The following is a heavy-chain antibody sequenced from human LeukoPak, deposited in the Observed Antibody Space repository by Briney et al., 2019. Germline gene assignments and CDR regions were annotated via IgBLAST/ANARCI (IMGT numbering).Heavy chain of an antibody. J-gene: IGHJ4*02. CDR2: MNPNSGNT. CDR3: ARGRTEMGAIGDDY. Sequence: GASVKVSCKDSGYTFTSYDINWVRQATRQWLEWMGWMNPNSGNTGYAQKFQGRVTMTRNTSISTAYMELSSLRSEDTAVYYCARGRTEMGAIGDDYWGQGTLVTVSS. CDR1: GYTFTSYD. D-gene: IGHD1-26*01. V-gene: IGHV1-8*02.